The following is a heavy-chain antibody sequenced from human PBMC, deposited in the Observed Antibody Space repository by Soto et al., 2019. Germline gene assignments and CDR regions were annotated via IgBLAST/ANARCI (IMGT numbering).Heavy chain of an antibody. J-gene: IGHJ6*02. CDR3: ARVGRHCSSTSCYPGWYYYGMDV. CDR2: IIPIFGTA. CDR1: GGTFSSYA. V-gene: IGHV1-69*06. D-gene: IGHD2-2*01. Sequence: SVKVSCKASGGTFSSYAISWVRQAPGQGLEWVGGIIPIFGTANYAQKFQGRVTITADKSTSTAYMELSSLRSEDTAVYYCARVGRHCSSTSCYPGWYYYGMDVWGQGTTVTVSS.